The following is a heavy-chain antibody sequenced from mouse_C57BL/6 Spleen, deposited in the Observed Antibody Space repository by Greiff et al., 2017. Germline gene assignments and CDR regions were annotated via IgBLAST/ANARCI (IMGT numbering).Heavy chain of an antibody. CDR1: GYTFTNYW. D-gene: IGHD4-1*01. CDR3: ARGGTGREGYFDY. CDR2: IYPGGGYT. Sequence: VQLVESGAELVRPGTSVKMSCKASGYTFTNYWIGWAKQRPGHGLEWIGDIYPGGGYTNYNEKFKGKATLTADKSSSTAYMQFSSLTSEDSAIYYCARGGTGREGYFDYWGQGTTLTVSS. V-gene: IGHV1-63*01. J-gene: IGHJ2*01.